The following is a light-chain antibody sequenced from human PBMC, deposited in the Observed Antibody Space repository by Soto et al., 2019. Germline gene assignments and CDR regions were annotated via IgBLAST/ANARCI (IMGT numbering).Light chain of an antibody. Sequence: DIVMTQSPDSLAVSLGERATINCKSSQSVLSSSNNKNCLAWYQQKSGQPPKLLIYWASTRESGVPDRFSGSGSVTDFTLTISSLQAEDVAAYYCQHYYSIPWTFGQGTRVEIK. CDR3: QHYYSIPWT. V-gene: IGKV4-1*01. CDR1: QSVLSSSNNKNC. CDR2: WAS. J-gene: IGKJ1*01.